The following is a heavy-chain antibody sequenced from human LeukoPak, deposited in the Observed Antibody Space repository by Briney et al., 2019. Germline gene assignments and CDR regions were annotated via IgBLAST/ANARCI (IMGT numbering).Heavy chain of an antibody. V-gene: IGHV3-23*01. CDR3: TRAGQAYGLDH. D-gene: IGHD3-10*01. CDR1: GFTFSSYA. J-gene: IGHJ4*02. Sequence: GGSLSLSCAASGFTFSSYAMTWFRQAPGKGLQWISAISGSAYSTSYADSVKGRFTISRDNAKNTLYLQMNSLRADDTAVYYCTRAGQAYGLDHWGQGNPVTVSS. CDR2: ISGSAYST.